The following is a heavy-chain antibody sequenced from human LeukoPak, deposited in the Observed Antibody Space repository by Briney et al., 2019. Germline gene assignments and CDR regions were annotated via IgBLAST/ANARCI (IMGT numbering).Heavy chain of an antibody. CDR2: IYYSGST. CDR3: ARQPGDIVATIGFDY. V-gene: IGHV4-39*01. Sequence: PGGSLRLSCAASGFTFSSYSMNWVRQAPGKGLEWIGSIYYSGSTYYNPSLKSRVTISVDTSKNQFSLKLSSVTAADTAVYYCARQPGDIVATIGFDYWGQGTLVTVSS. J-gene: IGHJ4*02. D-gene: IGHD5-12*01. CDR1: GFTFSSYSMN.